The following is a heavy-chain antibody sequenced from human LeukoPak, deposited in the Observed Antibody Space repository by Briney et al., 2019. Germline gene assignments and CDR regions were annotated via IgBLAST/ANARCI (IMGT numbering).Heavy chain of an antibody. Sequence: ASVKVSCKASGDIFNSYSVSWVRQAPGQGPEWMGGIIPMLGSTNYAQKFQDRVTISTDQSTTIVYMELSSLTSEDTAVYYCARVGRSRGSLPNFYYYMDVWGKGTTVTVSS. CDR3: ARVGRSRGSLPNFYYYMDV. CDR1: GDIFNSYS. CDR2: IIPMLGST. J-gene: IGHJ6*03. V-gene: IGHV1-69*16. D-gene: IGHD1-26*01.